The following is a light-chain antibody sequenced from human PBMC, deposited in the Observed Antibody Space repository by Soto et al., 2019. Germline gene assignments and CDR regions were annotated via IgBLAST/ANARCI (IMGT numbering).Light chain of an antibody. CDR2: EVS. V-gene: IGLV2-14*01. Sequence: QSALTQPASVSGSPGQSITISCTGTSSDIGGYNYVSWYQQHPGKVPKLMIYEVSNRPSGVSNRFSGSKSGNTASLTISGLQAEDEADYSCSSYTLGNTLVFGGGTKLTVL. J-gene: IGLJ3*02. CDR1: SSDIGGYNY. CDR3: SSYTLGNTLV.